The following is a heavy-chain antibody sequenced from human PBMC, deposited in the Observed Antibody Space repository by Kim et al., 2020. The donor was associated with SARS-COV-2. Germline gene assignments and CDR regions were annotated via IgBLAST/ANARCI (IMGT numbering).Heavy chain of an antibody. D-gene: IGHD6-19*01. V-gene: IGHV4-59*01. CDR1: GGSISSYY. CDR2: IYYSGST. J-gene: IGHJ4*02. Sequence: SETLSLTCTVSGGSISSYYWSWIRQPPGKGLEWIGYIYYSGSTNYNPSLKSRVTISVDTSKNQFSLKLSSVTAADTAVYYCARENVRYRYSSGWYDYFDYWGQGTLVTVSS. CDR3: ARENVRYRYSSGWYDYFDY.